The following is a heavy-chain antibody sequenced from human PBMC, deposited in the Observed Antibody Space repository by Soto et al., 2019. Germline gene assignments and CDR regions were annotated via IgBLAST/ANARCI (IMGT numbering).Heavy chain of an antibody. CDR2: INPSGGST. J-gene: IGHJ4*02. Sequence: ASVKVSCKASGYTFTSYYMHWVRQAPGQGLEWMGIINPSGGSTSYAQKFQGRATMTRDTPTSTVYMELGSLRPEDTAVYYCAVSRDCSGGSCSSMVYWGQGTRVPVSS. D-gene: IGHD2-15*01. V-gene: IGHV1-46*01. CDR1: GYTFTSYY. CDR3: AVSRDCSGGSCSSMVY.